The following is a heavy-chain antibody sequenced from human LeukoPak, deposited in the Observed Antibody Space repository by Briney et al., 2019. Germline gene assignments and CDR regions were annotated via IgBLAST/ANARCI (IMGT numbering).Heavy chain of an antibody. D-gene: IGHD3-16*02. V-gene: IGHV1-24*01. CDR1: GYTLTELS. CDR3: ATAPITFGGVISRGLFDY. Sequence: WASVKVSCKVSGYTLTELSMHWVRQAPGKGLEWMGGFDPEDGETIYAQKFQGRVTMTEDTSTDTAYMELSSLRSEDTAVYYCATAPITFGGVISRGLFDYWGQGILVTVSS. J-gene: IGHJ4*02. CDR2: FDPEDGET.